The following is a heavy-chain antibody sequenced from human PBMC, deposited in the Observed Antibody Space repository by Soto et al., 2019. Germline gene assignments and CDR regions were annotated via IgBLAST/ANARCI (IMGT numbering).Heavy chain of an antibody. CDR2: INDSGGTT. V-gene: IGHV3-23*01. D-gene: IGHD1-1*01. CDR1: GFTFSRYA. Sequence: EVQLLESGGGLVQPGGSLRLSCAASGFTFSRYAMSWVRQAPGKGLEWGSVINDSGGTTYYADSVKGRFAISRDNSKNTLYLQMNSLRADDTALYYCAKHHDTAGTTYDCWGQGTLVTVSS. J-gene: IGHJ4*02. CDR3: AKHHDTAGTTYDC.